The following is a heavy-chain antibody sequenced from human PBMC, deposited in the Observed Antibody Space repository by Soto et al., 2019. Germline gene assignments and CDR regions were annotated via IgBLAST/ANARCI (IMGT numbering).Heavy chain of an antibody. CDR3: ARGRGNAGYYYYYGMDV. Sequence: SETLSLTCAVYGGSFSGYFWSWIRQPPGKGLEWIGEINHSGSTNYNPSLKSRVTISVDTSKNQFSLKLSSVTAADTAVYYCARGRGNAGYYYYYGMDVWGQGTTVTVSS. J-gene: IGHJ6*02. V-gene: IGHV4-34*01. CDR1: GGSFSGYF. CDR2: INHSGST. D-gene: IGHD3-10*01.